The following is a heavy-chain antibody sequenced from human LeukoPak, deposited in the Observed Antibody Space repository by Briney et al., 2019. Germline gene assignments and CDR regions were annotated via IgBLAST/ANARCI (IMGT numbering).Heavy chain of an antibody. V-gene: IGHV3-74*01. CDR1: GLTFSAYW. CDR3: AGVKVAGTRSFDY. D-gene: IGHD6-19*01. J-gene: IGHJ4*02. CDR2: INDVGSDS. Sequence: TGGSLRLSCAASGLTFSAYWMHWVRQAPGKGLVWVGCINDVGSDSTYVDSVKGRFTISRDNAKNTLYLQMNNLRAEDTAVYYCAGVKVAGTRSFDYWGQGTLATVSS.